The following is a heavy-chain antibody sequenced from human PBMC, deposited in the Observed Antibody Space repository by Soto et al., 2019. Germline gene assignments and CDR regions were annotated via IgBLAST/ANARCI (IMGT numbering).Heavy chain of an antibody. CDR3: ARDLARHYSYASSGYYHDY. V-gene: IGHV3-21*01. Sequence: PGGSLRLSCAASGFTFSSYSMNWVRQAPGKGLEWVSSISSSSSYIYYADSVKGRFTISRDNAKNSLYLQMNGLRAEDTAVYYCARDLARHYSYASSGYYHDYWGQGTLVTVSS. J-gene: IGHJ4*02. CDR2: ISSSSSYI. D-gene: IGHD3-22*01. CDR1: GFTFSSYS.